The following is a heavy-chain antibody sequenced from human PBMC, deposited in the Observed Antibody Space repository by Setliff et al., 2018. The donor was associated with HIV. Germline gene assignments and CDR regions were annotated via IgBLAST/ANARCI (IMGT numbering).Heavy chain of an antibody. CDR1: GGSISSSNW. Sequence: SETLSLTCAVSGGSISSSNWWSWVRQPPGKGLEWIGEIYHSGSTNYNTSLKSRVTRSVDKSKNQFSLKLHSVSAADTALYYFARHSRRGWFAYYYYYYMDVWGKGTTVTVSS. D-gene: IGHD3-10*01. V-gene: IGHV4-4*02. CDR3: ARHSRRGWFAYYYYYYMDV. J-gene: IGHJ6*03. CDR2: IYHSGST.